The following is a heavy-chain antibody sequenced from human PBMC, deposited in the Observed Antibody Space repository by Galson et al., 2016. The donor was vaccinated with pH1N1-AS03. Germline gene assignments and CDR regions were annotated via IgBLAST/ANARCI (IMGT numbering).Heavy chain of an antibody. J-gene: IGHJ6*02. CDR1: GGSISSVSNY. CDR2: IYRSGST. D-gene: IGHD4-17*01. Sequence: TLSLTCIVSGGSISSVSNYWSWIRQPAGKGLEWIGRIYRSGSTNYNPSLKSRVTISVDTSKNQFSLKLTSVTAADPAGYYCAGHYGDYDWGYGMDVWGQGTTVTVSS. V-gene: IGHV4-61*02. CDR3: AGHYGDYDWGYGMDV.